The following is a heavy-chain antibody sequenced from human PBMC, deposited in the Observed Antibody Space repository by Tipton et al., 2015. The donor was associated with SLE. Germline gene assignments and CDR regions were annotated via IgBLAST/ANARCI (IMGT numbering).Heavy chain of an antibody. J-gene: IGHJ4*02. CDR1: GDTFSSHA. Sequence: QLVQSGAEVRKSGSSVKVSCTASGDTFSSHAISWVRQAPGQGLEWMGGIIPIFGTANYAPKFQGRVTITTDESTSTTYMELSSLRSEDAAVYYCARGWTEVGATPSPYVYWGQGTLVTVSS. V-gene: IGHV1-69*05. CDR3: ARGWTEVGATPSPYVY. D-gene: IGHD1-26*01. CDR2: IIPIFGTA.